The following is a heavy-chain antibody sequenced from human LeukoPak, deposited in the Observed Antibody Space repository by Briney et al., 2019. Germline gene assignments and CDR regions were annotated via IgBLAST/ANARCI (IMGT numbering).Heavy chain of an antibody. Sequence: SETLSLTCAVSGGSLDSRFWWRWVRQPPRKGLEWIGEIHHSGTTNYNPSLKSRLTISVDKSKNRFSLNLTSVTAADTAVYYCASLHRAVGGISDHWGPGILVTVAP. CDR2: IHHSGTT. V-gene: IGHV4-4*02. D-gene: IGHD6-19*01. CDR3: ASLHRAVGGISDH. J-gene: IGHJ4*02. CDR1: GGSLDSRFW.